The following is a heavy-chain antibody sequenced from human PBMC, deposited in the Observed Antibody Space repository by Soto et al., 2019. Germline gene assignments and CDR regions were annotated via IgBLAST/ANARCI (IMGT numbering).Heavy chain of an antibody. V-gene: IGHV3-66*01. D-gene: IGHD1-1*01. Sequence: EVQLVESGGGLVQPGGSLRLSCAASEFTVSTNYMSWVRQAPGKGLEWVSILYSGGNTYYADSVKGRFTISRDNSKNTLYLQMNSLRAEDTAMYYCARVQTATTSWYFDPWGRGTRVTVSS. CDR1: EFTVSTNY. CDR3: ARVQTATTSWYFDP. J-gene: IGHJ2*01. CDR2: LYSGGNT.